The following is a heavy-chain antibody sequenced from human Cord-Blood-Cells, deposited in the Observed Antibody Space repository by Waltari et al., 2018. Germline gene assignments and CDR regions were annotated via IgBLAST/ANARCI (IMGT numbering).Heavy chain of an antibody. D-gene: IGHD6-13*01. V-gene: IGHV3-53*01. CDR1: GFTVSSHS. J-gene: IGHJ4*02. Sequence: EVQLVESGGGLIQPGGSLRLSCAASGFTVSSHSMSWVRQAPGKGLEWVSVIYSGGSTYYADSVKGRFTISRDNSKNTLYLQMNSLRAEDTAVYYCARSPKGRGGAAAYWGQGTLVTVSS. CDR3: ARSPKGRGGAAAY. CDR2: IYSGGST.